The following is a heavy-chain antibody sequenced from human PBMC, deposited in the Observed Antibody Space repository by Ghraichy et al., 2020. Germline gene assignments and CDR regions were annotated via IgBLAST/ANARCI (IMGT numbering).Heavy chain of an antibody. V-gene: IGHV4-59*01. J-gene: IGHJ4*02. CDR3: AIIAAAGTGEKDY. CDR2: IYYSGST. Sequence: SETLSLTCTVSGGSISSYYWSWIRQPPGKGLEWIGYIYYSGSTNYNPSLKSRVTISVDTSKNQFSLKLSSVTAADTAVYYCAIIAAAGTGEKDYWGQGTLVTVSS. CDR1: GGSISSYY. D-gene: IGHD6-13*01.